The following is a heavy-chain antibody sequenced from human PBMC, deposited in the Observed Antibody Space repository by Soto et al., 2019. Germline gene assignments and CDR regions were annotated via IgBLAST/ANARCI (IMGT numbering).Heavy chain of an antibody. V-gene: IGHV3-33*01. CDR2: IWYDGSNK. CDR1: GFTFSSYG. Sequence: QVQLVESGGGVVQPGRSLRLSCAASGFTFSSYGMHWARQVPGKGLEWVAVIWYDGSNKYYADSVKGRFTISRDNSKNTLYLQMNSLRAEDTAVYYCARESSGCLDYWGQGTLVTVSS. D-gene: IGHD6-19*01. CDR3: ARESSGCLDY. J-gene: IGHJ4*02.